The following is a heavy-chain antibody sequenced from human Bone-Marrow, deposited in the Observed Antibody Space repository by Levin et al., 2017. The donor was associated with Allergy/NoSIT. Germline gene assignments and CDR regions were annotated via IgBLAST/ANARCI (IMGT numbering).Heavy chain of an antibody. J-gene: IGHJ4*02. CDR2: IADSGTT. CDR1: GFNVSKNY. Sequence: PGESLKISCAASGFNVSKNYMSWVRQAPEKGLQWVSEIADSGTTYYAESVQGRFTISRDNPKNTLYLQMDSLGVDDTAVYFCGSGYPVDYWGQGTRVTVSS. CDR3: GSGYPVDY. D-gene: IGHD6-25*01. V-gene: IGHV3-53*01.